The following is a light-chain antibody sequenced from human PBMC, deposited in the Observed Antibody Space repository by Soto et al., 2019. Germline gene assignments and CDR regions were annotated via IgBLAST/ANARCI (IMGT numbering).Light chain of an antibody. J-gene: IGLJ1*01. CDR3: GSFSHTSTLYV. CDR2: EVS. V-gene: IGLV2-14*01. CDR1: SSDVGGSIY. Sequence: QSVLTQPASVSGSPGQSITISCTGTSSDVGGSIYVSWYQQHPGIAPKLMISEVSNRPSGVSNRFSGSKSGNTASLTISGLQAEDAADYFCGSFSHTSTLYVFGTGTKVTVL.